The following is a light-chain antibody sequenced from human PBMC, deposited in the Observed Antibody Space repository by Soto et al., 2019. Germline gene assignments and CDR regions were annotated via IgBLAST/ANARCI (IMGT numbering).Light chain of an antibody. V-gene: IGKV3-15*01. CDR3: QQYNNWPPVT. Sequence: EIVMTQSPATLSVSPGERATLSCRASQSISSNLAWDQQKPGQAPRLLIYGASTRATGIPARFSGSGSGTEFPLPISSLQSEDFAVYYCQQYNNWPPVTFGQGTRLEIK. CDR1: QSISSN. J-gene: IGKJ5*01. CDR2: GAS.